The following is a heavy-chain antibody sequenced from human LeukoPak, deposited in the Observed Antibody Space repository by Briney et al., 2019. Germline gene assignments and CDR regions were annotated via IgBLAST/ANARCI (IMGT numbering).Heavy chain of an antibody. CDR3: VRDRELVLDY. V-gene: IGHV3-30-3*01. J-gene: IGHJ4*02. CDR2: ISYDGSNK. CDR1: GLSFSSHA. Sequence: PGGSLRLSSAASGLSFSSHAMHWVRQAPGKGLEWVAVISYDGSNKYYADSVKGRFTISRDNSKNTLYLQMNSLRAEDTAVYYCVRDRELVLDYWGQGTLVTVSS. D-gene: IGHD1-1*01.